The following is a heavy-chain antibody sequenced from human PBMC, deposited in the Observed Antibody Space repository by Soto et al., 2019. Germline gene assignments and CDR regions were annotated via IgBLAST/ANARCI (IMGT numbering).Heavy chain of an antibody. V-gene: IGHV4-59*08. CDR2: IYYNGST. CDR1: CASITSYY. J-gene: IGHJ5*02. CDR3: ARHSVRFDP. Sequence: SGTPSPTCTVSCASITSYYWSWIRQPPGKGLEGIGYIYYNGSTTYNPSLKIRVTLSVDTSKNQFSLKLSFVTATDTAVYYCARHSVRFDPWGQGTLVTVSS.